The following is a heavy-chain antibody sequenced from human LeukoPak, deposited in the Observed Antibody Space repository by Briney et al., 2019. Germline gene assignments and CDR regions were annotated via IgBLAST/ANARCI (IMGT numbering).Heavy chain of an antibody. V-gene: IGHV4-34*01. CDR1: GGSFSGYY. J-gene: IGHJ4*02. Sequence: SETLSLTCAVHGGSFSGYYWSWIRQPPGKGLEWIGSIYYSGSTYYNPSLKSRVTISVDTSKNQFSLKLSSVTAADTAVYYCARVGRSTAATNYFDYWGQGTLVTVSS. CDR2: IYYSGST. D-gene: IGHD1/OR15-1a*01. CDR3: ARVGRSTAATNYFDY.